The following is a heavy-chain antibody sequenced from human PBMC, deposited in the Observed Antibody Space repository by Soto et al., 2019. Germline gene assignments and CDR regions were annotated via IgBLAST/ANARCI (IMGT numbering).Heavy chain of an antibody. CDR1: GFTFSSYA. D-gene: IGHD1-26*01. Sequence: GGSLRLSCAASGFTFSSYAMHWVRQAPGKGLEWVAVISYDGSNKYYADSVKGRFTISRDNSKNTLYLQMNSLRAEDTAVYYCARGPHHIMGANDPDFDNGAQGTVVPVSA. J-gene: IGHJ4*02. V-gene: IGHV3-30-3*01. CDR3: ARGPHHIMGANDPDFDN. CDR2: ISYDGSNK.